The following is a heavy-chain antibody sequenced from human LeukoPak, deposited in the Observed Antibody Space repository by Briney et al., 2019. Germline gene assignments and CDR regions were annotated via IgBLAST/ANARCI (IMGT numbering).Heavy chain of an antibody. D-gene: IGHD2-2*02. J-gene: IGHJ6*03. Sequence: ASVKVSCKASGYTFTGYYMHWVRQAPGQGLEWMGWINPNSGGTNYAQKFQGRVTMTRDTSISTAYMELSRLRSDDTAVYYCATARGLVVPAAIYRYYYYYMDVWGKGTTVTVSS. CDR3: ATARGLVVPAAIYRYYYYYMDV. CDR1: GYTFTGYY. V-gene: IGHV1-2*02. CDR2: INPNSGGT.